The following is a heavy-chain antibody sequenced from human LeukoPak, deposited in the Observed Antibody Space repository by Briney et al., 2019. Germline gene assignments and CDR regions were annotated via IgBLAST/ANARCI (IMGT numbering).Heavy chain of an antibody. CDR2: ISWNSGSI. V-gene: IGHV3-9*01. Sequence: GRSLGLSCAASGFTFDDYAMHWVRQAPGKGLEWVSGISWNSGSIGYADSVKGRFTISRDNAKNSLYLQMNSLRAEDTALYYCAKGHSSWENPDAFDIWGQGTMVTVSS. CDR1: GFTFDDYA. J-gene: IGHJ3*02. D-gene: IGHD6-13*01. CDR3: AKGHSSWENPDAFDI.